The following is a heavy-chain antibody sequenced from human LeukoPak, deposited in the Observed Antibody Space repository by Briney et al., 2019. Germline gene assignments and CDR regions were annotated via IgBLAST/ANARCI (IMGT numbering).Heavy chain of an antibody. J-gene: IGHJ3*02. CDR1: EFTCSVYA. CDR2: ISGSGAGT. Sequence: PGWSLSLSCAASEFTCSVYAMSWDLQGPGNVLEWVSAISGSGAGTYYADSVKGRFTISRDHSKNTLYLQMNSLRAEDTAVYYCARDSIQSSSLTGSDAFDIWGQGKMFTVSS. V-gene: IGHV3-23*01. CDR3: ARDSIQSSSLTGSDAFDI. D-gene: IGHD6-6*01.